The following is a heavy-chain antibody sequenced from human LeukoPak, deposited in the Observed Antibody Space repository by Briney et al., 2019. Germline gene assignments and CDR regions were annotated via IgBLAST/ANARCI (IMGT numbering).Heavy chain of an antibody. CDR3: ARGKSIFGVVRLSFYYYIDV. D-gene: IGHD3-3*01. J-gene: IGHJ6*03. Sequence: GASVKVSCKPSGYTFTSYDINWVRQATGQGLEWMGWMNPNSGNTGYAQEFQGRVTITRNTSISTAYMELSSLRSEDTAVYYCARGKSIFGVVRLSFYYYIDVWGKGTTVTVSS. V-gene: IGHV1-8*03. CDR2: MNPNSGNT. CDR1: GYTFTSYD.